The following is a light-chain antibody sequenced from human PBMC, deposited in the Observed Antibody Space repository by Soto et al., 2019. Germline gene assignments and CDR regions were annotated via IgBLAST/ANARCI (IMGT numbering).Light chain of an antibody. CDR2: DAS. J-gene: IGKJ1*01. CDR3: QQYNSYSEA. Sequence: IQMTQSPSSLSASVGDRVTITCRASQGIRNDLGWYQQKPGKAPKLLIYDASSLESGVPSRFSGSGSGTEFTITISSLQPDDFANYYCQQYNSYSEAFGQGTKVDIK. CDR1: QGIRND. V-gene: IGKV1-17*01.